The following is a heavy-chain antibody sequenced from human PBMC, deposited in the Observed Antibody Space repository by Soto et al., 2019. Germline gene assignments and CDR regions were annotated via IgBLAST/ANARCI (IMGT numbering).Heavy chain of an antibody. CDR2: IFHDGTA. J-gene: IGHJ4*02. CDR3: ARLVYDTRLNYMYFDF. Sequence: LSLPCAVSGVSIISGNWWTWVRQTPQRGLEYIGEIFHDGTANYCPSFERRVAISVDTSKNQFSLKLTSVTAADTAIYFCARLVYDTRLNYMYFDFWGQGALVTVSS. V-gene: IGHV4-4*01. CDR1: GVSIISGNW. D-gene: IGHD2-8*01.